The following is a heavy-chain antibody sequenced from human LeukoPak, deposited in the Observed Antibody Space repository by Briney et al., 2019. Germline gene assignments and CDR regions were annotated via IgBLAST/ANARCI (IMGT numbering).Heavy chain of an antibody. Sequence: SETLSLTCAVYGGSFSGYYWSWIRQPPGKGLEWIGEINHSGSTNYNPSLKSRVTISVDTSKNLFSLRLSSVTAADTAVYYCARVDSSGSYYYYYGMDVWGQGTTVTVSS. V-gene: IGHV4-34*01. CDR2: INHSGST. CDR1: GGSFSGYY. CDR3: ARVDSSGSYYYYYGMDV. D-gene: IGHD6-19*01. J-gene: IGHJ6*02.